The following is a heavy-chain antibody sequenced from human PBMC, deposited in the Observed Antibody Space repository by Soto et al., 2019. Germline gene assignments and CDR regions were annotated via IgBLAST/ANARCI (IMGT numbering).Heavy chain of an antibody. CDR3: ARAPSIAARLWFDY. CDR2: TYYRSKWYN. J-gene: IGHJ4*02. Sequence: SQTLSLTCAISGDSVSSNSAAWNRIRQSPSRGLEWLGRTYYRSKWYNDYAVSVKSRITINPDTSKNQFSLQLNSVTPEDTVVYYCARAPSIAARLWFDYWGQGTLVTVSS. CDR1: GDSVSSNSAA. D-gene: IGHD6-6*01. V-gene: IGHV6-1*01.